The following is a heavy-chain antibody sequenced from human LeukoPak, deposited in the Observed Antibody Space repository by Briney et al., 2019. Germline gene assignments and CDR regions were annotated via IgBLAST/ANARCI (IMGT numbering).Heavy chain of an antibody. J-gene: IGHJ4*02. D-gene: IGHD1-26*01. V-gene: IGHV3-30*02. CDR3: AIDHNSRWELLGY. CDR2: IRYDGGNK. Sequence: GGSLRLSCAASGFTFSSFGMHRVRQAPGKGLEWVAFIRYDGGNKYYADSVKGRFTISRDNSKNTLYLQMDSLRADDTAVYYCAIDHNSRWELLGYWGQGTLVTVSS. CDR1: GFTFSSFG.